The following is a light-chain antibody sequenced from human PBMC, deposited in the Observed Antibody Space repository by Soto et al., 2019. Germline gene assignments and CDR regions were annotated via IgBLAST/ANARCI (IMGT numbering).Light chain of an antibody. CDR1: QSVSSN. J-gene: IGKJ3*01. CDR3: QQYNNWPPFT. Sequence: EIVMTQSPATLSVSPGERATLSCRASQSVSSNLAWYQQKPGQAPRLLIHGASTRATGIPARFSGSGSGTEFTLTLSILQSEDFAVYCCQQYNNWPPFTFGPGTTVDIK. CDR2: GAS. V-gene: IGKV3-15*01.